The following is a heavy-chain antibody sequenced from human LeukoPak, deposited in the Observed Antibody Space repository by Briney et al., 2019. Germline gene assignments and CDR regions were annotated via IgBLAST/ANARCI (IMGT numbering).Heavy chain of an antibody. CDR3: AKKGCTGATCYMSC. D-gene: IGHD2-8*02. J-gene: IGHJ4*02. V-gene: IGHV3-23*01. CDR1: GFTFSDYA. CDR2: ISGSDGST. Sequence: GGSLRLSCAASGFTFSDYAMNWVRQAPGKGLEWVSTISGSDGSTYYADSVKGRFTMSRDNSKNTLYLQMNSLRVEDTAVYYCAKKGCTGATCYMSCWGRGTLVTVSA.